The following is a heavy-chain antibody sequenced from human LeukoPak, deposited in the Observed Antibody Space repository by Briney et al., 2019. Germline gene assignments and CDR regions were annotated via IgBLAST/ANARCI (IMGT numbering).Heavy chain of an antibody. D-gene: IGHD3-9*01. CDR1: GYTFTSYG. J-gene: IGHJ4*02. V-gene: IGHV1-18*01. CDR3: ARDEDDILTGLAGPPDY. CDR2: ISAYNGNT. Sequence: ASVKVSCKASGYTFTSYGISWVRQAPGQGLEWMGWISAYNGNTNYAQKLQGRVTMTTDTSTSTAYMELRSLRSDDTAVYYCARDEDDILTGLAGPPDYRGQGTLVTVSS.